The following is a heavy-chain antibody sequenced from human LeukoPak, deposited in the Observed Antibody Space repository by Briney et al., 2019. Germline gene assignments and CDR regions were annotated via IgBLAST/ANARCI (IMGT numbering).Heavy chain of an antibody. V-gene: IGHV5-51*01. D-gene: IGHD1-1*01. Sequence: GESLKLSCKGSGYSFTYYWIGWVRQMPGKGLDWVGIIYPGDSDTRYRPSFQGQVTISVDKSISTAYLQWSSLKASDTAMYYCARQDGNSKYYFDYWGQGTLVTVSS. CDR1: GYSFTYYW. CDR3: ARQDGNSKYYFDY. J-gene: IGHJ4*02. CDR2: IYPGDSDT.